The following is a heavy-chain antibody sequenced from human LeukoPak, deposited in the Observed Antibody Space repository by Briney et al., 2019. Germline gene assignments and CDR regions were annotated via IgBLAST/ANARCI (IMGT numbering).Heavy chain of an antibody. CDR3: ARTKSSGYSFDY. Sequence: SETLSLTCAVYGGSFSGYYWSWLRQPPGKGLEWIGEINHSGSTNYNPSLKSRVTISVDTSKNQFSLKLSSVTAADTAVYYCARTKSSGYSFDYWGQGTLVTVSS. CDR2: INHSGST. D-gene: IGHD3-22*01. V-gene: IGHV4-34*01. J-gene: IGHJ4*02. CDR1: GGSFSGYY.